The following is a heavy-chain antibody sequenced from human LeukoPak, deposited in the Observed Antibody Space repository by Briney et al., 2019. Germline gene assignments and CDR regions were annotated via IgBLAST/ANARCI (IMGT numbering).Heavy chain of an antibody. CDR1: GFTFSSYS. D-gene: IGHD6-19*01. CDR2: ISSSSSYI. V-gene: IGHV3-21*01. J-gene: IGHJ4*02. Sequence: GGSLRVSCAASGFTFSSYSMNWVRQAPGKRLEWVSSISSSSSYIYYADSVKGRFTISRDNAKNSLYLQMNSLRAEDTAVYYCARASSGWDPSDYWGQGTLVTVSS. CDR3: ARASSGWDPSDY.